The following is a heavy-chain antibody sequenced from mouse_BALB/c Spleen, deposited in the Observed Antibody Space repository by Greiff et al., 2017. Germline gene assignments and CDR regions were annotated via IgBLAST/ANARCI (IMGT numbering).Heavy chain of an antibody. CDR1: GFTFSDYY. CDR2: ISDGGSYT. CDR3: ARDEVITTATRYFDV. D-gene: IGHD1-2*01. J-gene: IGHJ1*01. V-gene: IGHV5-4*02. Sequence: EVMLVESGGGLVKPGGSLKLSCAASGFTFSDYYMYWVRQTPEKRLEWVATISDGGSYTYYPDSVKGRFTISRDNAKNNLYLQMSSLKSEDTAMYYCARDEVITTATRYFDVWGAGTTVTVSS.